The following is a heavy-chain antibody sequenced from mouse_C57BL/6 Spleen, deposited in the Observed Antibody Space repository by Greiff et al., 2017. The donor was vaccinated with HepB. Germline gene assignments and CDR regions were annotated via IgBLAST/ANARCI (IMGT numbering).Heavy chain of an antibody. J-gene: IGHJ3*02. D-gene: IGHD4-1*01. CDR2: ISGGGGNT. CDR3: ASLTLAW. Sequence: EVQGVESGGGLVKPGGSLKLSCAASGFTFSSYTMSWVRQTPEKRLEWVATISGGGGNTYYPDSVKGRFTISRDNAKNTLYLQMSSLRSEDTALYYCASLTLAWWGQGTLVTVSA. V-gene: IGHV5-9*01. CDR1: GFTFSSYT.